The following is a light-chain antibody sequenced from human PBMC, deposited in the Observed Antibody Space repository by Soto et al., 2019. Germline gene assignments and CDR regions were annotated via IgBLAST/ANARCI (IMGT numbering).Light chain of an antibody. CDR2: AAS. CDR1: QSISSY. V-gene: IGKV1-39*01. CDR3: QQHYITPWT. Sequence: DIQMTQSPSSLSASVGDRVTITCRASQSISSYLNWYQQKPGKAPKLLIYAASSLQSGVPSRFSGSGSGTDFTLTISSLQSEDFATYYCQQHYITPWTFGQGTKV. J-gene: IGKJ1*01.